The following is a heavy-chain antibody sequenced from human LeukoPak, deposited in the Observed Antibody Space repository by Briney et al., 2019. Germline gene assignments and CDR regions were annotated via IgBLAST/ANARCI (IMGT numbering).Heavy chain of an antibody. CDR2: IWYDGSNK. CDR3: ARDRSGYRYFDY. V-gene: IGHV3-33*01. CDR1: GFTFSSYG. Sequence: GGSLRLTCAASGFTFSSYGMHWVRQAPGKGLEWVAVIWYDGSNKYYADSVKGRFTISRDNSKNTLYLQMNSLRAEDTAVYYCARDRSGYRYFDYWGQGTLVTVSS. D-gene: IGHD3-3*01. J-gene: IGHJ4*02.